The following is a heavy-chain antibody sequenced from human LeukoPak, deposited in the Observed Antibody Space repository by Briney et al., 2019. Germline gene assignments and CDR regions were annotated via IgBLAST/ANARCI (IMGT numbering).Heavy chain of an antibody. J-gene: IGHJ5*02. CDR1: GGSISSGGYY. CDR3: ARSPDWVRGVIRGSRFDP. Sequence: SETLSLTCTVSGGSISSGGYYWSWIRQHPGKGLEWIGYIYYSGSTYYNPSLKSRVTISVDTSKNQFSLKLSSVTAADTAVYYCARSPDWVRGVIRGSRFDPWGQGTLVTVSS. D-gene: IGHD3-10*01. CDR2: IYYSGST. V-gene: IGHV4-31*03.